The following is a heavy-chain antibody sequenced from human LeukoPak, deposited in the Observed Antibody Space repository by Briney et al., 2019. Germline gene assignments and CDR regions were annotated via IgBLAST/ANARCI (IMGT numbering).Heavy chain of an antibody. J-gene: IGHJ4*02. V-gene: IGHV3-11*04. CDR2: TSSSASTI. CDR3: ARGIEAAGSLFDY. CDR1: GFTFSDYY. D-gene: IGHD6-13*01. Sequence: PGGSLRLSCAASGFTFSDYYLSRIRQAPGKGLEWVSYTSSSASTINYADSVRGRFTISRDNAKNSLYLQMNSLRAEDTAVYYCARGIEAAGSLFDYWGQGTLVTVSS.